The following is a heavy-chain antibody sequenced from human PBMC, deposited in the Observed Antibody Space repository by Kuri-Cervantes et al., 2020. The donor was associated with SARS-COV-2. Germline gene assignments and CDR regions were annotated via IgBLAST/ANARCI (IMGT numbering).Heavy chain of an antibody. CDR1: GFTFRSYW. J-gene: IGHJ5*02. CDR2: IKPDGSEK. CDR3: AKSDWFDP. V-gene: IGHV3-7*01. Sequence: GGSLRLSCAASGFTFRSYWMSWVRQAPGKGLEWVANIKPDGSEKNYVDSVKGRFTISRDNAKNSLYLQTNSLRADDTAVYYCAKSDWFDPWGQGTLVTVSS.